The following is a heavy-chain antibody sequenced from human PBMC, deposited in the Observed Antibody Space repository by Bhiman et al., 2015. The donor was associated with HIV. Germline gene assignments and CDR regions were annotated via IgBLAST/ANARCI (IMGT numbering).Heavy chain of an antibody. D-gene: IGHD2-15*01. V-gene: IGHV3-23*01. Sequence: EVQLLESGGGLVQPGGSRRDSPVQPLDSALVSSGMNWVRQSPGKGLEWVSGISGSGVSTYSSNSVKGRFTVSRDNPKSTLYLQMNSLRAEDTAVYYCAKGLSAFPLRGPYYFDYWGLGTLVTVSS. CDR2: ISGSGVST. J-gene: IGHJ4*02. CDR1: DSALVSSG. CDR3: AKGLSAFPLRGPYYFDY.